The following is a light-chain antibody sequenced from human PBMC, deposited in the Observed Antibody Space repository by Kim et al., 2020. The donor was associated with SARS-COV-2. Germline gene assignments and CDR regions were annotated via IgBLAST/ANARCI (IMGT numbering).Light chain of an antibody. J-gene: IGKJ5*01. CDR3: QQRYNWPIT. CDR1: QSVSTA. CDR2: DAS. Sequence: LSPGERATLSGRASQSVSTALAWYQQTPGQAPRLLIYDASNRATGIPARFSGSGSGTDFTLTINSLEPEDFAVYYCQQRYNWPITFGQGTRLEIK. V-gene: IGKV3-11*01.